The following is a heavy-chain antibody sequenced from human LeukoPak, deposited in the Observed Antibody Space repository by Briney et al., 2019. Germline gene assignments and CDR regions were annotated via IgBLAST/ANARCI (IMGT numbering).Heavy chain of an antibody. CDR1: RFTFGTYS. CDR2: ISSSSRTI. V-gene: IGHV3-48*01. D-gene: IGHD3-22*01. Sequence: PGGSLRLSCAASRFTFGTYSMNWVRQAPGKGLEWVSYISSSSRTIYYADSVKGRFTISRDKAKNTLYLQMNSLRAEDTAVYYCAKGGVYYYDSSGPFDYWGQGTLVTVSS. J-gene: IGHJ4*02. CDR3: AKGGVYYYDSSGPFDY.